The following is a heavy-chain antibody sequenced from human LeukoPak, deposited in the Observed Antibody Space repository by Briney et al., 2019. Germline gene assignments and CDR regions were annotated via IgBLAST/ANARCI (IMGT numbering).Heavy chain of an antibody. D-gene: IGHD5/OR15-5a*01. CDR3: ARDRDHVYDF. V-gene: IGHV1-2*02. CDR1: GYTFTDYY. CDR2: INTYSGGT. Sequence: ASVKVSCKSSGYTFTDYYIHWVRQAPGQGLEWVAWINTYSGGTDYAQKFQGRFTVSRDTSISTAYMELNSLRSDDTAVYYYARDRDHVYDFWGQGTLVTVSS. J-gene: IGHJ4*02.